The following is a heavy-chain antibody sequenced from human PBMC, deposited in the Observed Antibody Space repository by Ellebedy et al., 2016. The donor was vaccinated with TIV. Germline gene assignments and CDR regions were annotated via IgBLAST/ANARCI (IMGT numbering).Heavy chain of an antibody. CDR3: AKDQVTFFGVLFHY. D-gene: IGHD3-3*01. J-gene: IGHJ4*02. CDR1: GFTFSSYA. Sequence: GESLKISCAASGFTFSSYAMSWVRQAPGKGLEWVSAIRAGGVNTDYADSVKGRFTISRDNSKHTPYLEMNSLRVEDSAIYYCAKDQVTFFGVLFHYWGQGTLVTVSS. V-gene: IGHV3-23*01. CDR2: IRAGGVNT.